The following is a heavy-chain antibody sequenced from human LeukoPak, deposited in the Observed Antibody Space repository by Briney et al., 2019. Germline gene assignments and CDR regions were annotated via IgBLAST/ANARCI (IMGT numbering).Heavy chain of an antibody. D-gene: IGHD1-1*01. CDR2: ISDSGGNT. J-gene: IGHJ4*02. Sequence: GGSLRLSCAASGFTFSTYVINWVRQAPGKGLEWVSAISDSGGNTYYADSVKGRFTISRDNSKNTLYLQMNSLRAEDTAVYYCAKGGRQQEGYWGQETLVTVSS. V-gene: IGHV3-23*01. CDR3: AKGGRQQEGY. CDR1: GFTFSTYV.